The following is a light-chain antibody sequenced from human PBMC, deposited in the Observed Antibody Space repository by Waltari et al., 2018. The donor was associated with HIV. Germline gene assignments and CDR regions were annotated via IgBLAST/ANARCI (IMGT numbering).Light chain of an antibody. Sequence: DIVMTQSPDSLAVSLGETDTNHCKYSQSVLYSSNNKNYLAWYQQKPGRPPKLLIYWASTRESGVPDRFSGSGSETHFTLTISSLQPEDVAVYYCQQYVRKRTFGQGTRLEI. V-gene: IGKV4-1*01. CDR3: QQYVRKRT. CDR2: WAS. J-gene: IGKJ2*01. CDR1: QSVLYSSNNKNY.